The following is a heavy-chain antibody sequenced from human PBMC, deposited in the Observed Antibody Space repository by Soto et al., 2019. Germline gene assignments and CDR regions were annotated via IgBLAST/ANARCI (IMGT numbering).Heavy chain of an antibody. CDR1: GDTFTSYY. CDR3: ARSSGGNFGIIIEGSNWFDP. V-gene: IGHV1-46*01. CDR2: INPHGGST. Sequence: ASVKVSCKAPGDTFTSYYRNWLRQAPGQGLEWMGVINPHGGSTKYAQKFQGRITMTRDTSRSTVYMELSSLRSDDTAIYYCARSSGGNFGIIIEGSNWFDPWGQGTLVTVSS. D-gene: IGHD3-3*01. J-gene: IGHJ5*02.